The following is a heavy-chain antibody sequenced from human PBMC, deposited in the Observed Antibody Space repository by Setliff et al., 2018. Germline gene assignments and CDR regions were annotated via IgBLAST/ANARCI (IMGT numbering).Heavy chain of an antibody. CDR3: ARDSPTVVTHIRAFDI. J-gene: IGHJ3*02. D-gene: IGHD4-17*01. Sequence: ASVKVSCKASGYTFTNYGISWVRQAPGQGLEWMGWISASNGNTNSAQKLQGRVTMTTDTSTSTAYMELRSLRSDGTAVYYCARDSPTVVTHIRAFDIWGQGTMVTVSS. V-gene: IGHV1-18*01. CDR1: GYTFTNYG. CDR2: ISASNGNT.